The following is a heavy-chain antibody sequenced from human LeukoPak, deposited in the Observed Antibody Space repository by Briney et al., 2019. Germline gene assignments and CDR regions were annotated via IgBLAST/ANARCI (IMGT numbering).Heavy chain of an antibody. J-gene: IGHJ3*02. D-gene: IGHD3-22*01. Sequence: SETLSLTCTVSGGSISSYYWSWIRQPPGKGLEWIGYIYYSGSTNYNPSLKSRVTISVDTSKNQFSLKLSSVTAADTAVYYCARDSPPDSSGYYYVSGALDIWGQGTMVTVSS. CDR2: IYYSGST. CDR3: ARDSPPDSSGYYYVSGALDI. V-gene: IGHV4-59*01. CDR1: GGSISSYY.